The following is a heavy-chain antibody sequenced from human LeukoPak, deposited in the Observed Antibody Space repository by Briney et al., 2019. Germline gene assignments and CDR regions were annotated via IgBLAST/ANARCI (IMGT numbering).Heavy chain of an antibody. J-gene: IGHJ4*02. CDR2: ISWNSDSI. Sequence: GGSLRLSRAASGFTFDDYAMHWVRQAPGKGLEWVSGISWNSDSIGYADSVKGRFTISRDNAKNSLYLQMNSLRAEDTALYYCAKDSKSSGWYLYYFDYWGQGTLVTVSS. D-gene: IGHD6-19*01. CDR3: AKDSKSSGWYLYYFDY. CDR1: GFTFDDYA. V-gene: IGHV3-9*01.